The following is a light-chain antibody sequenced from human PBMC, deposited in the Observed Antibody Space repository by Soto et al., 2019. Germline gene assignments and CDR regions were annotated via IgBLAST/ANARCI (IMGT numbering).Light chain of an antibody. CDR2: EVS. Sequence: ALTQPASVSGSPGQSITISCTGTSSDVGGYNYVSWYQQHPGKAPKLMIYEVSNRPSGVSNRFSGSKSGNTASLTISGLQAEDEADYYCTSYTSSITYVFGTGTKVTVL. CDR3: TSYTSSITYV. CDR1: SSDVGGYNY. V-gene: IGLV2-14*01. J-gene: IGLJ1*01.